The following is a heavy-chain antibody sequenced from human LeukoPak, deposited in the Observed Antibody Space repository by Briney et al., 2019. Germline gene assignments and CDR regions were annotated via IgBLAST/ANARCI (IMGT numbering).Heavy chain of an antibody. CDR2: IYTSGST. V-gene: IGHV4-61*02. CDR1: GGSISSGSYY. CDR3: ARTLPYYYYMDV. Sequence: SETLSLTCTVSGGSISSGSYYWRWIRQPAGKGLEWIGRIYTSGSTNYNPSLKSRVTISVDTSENQFSLKLSSVTAADTAAYYCARTLPYYYYMDVWGKGTAVTVSS. D-gene: IGHD2/OR15-2a*01. J-gene: IGHJ6*03.